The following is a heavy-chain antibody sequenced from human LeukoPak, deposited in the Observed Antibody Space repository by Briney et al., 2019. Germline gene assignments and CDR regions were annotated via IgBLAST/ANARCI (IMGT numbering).Heavy chain of an antibody. CDR3: ARNQRRLDY. D-gene: IGHD1-14*01. Sequence: GGSLRLSCAASGFTFSNYWMTWVRQAPGKGLELVANIKQDGSEKYYVDSVKGRFTISRDNAKNSLYLQMNSLRAEDTAVYYCARNQRRLDYWGQETPVTVSS. CDR2: IKQDGSEK. J-gene: IGHJ4*02. CDR1: GFTFSNYW. V-gene: IGHV3-7*01.